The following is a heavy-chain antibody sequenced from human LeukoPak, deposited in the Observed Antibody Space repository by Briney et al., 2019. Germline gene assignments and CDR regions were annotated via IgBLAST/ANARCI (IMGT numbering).Heavy chain of an antibody. J-gene: IGHJ4*02. V-gene: IGHV4-31*03. CDR1: GGSVSSGSYY. D-gene: IGHD2-2*03. CDR3: ARDMDGYFDY. CDR2: IYYSGST. Sequence: KSSETLSLTCTVSGGSVSSGSYYWSWIRQHPGKGLEWIGYIYYSGSTYYNPSLKSRVTISVDTSKNQFSLKLSSVTAADTAVYYCARDMDGYFDYWGQGTLVTVSS.